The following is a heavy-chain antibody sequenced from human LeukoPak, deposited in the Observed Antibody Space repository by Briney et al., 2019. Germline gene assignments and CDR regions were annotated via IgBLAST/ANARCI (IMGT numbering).Heavy chain of an antibody. CDR1: GFMFSTYW. V-gene: IGHV3-7*01. J-gene: IGHJ4*02. CDR2: IKPDGSET. CDR3: GRFGYEAAVDL. Sequence: GGSLRLSCAASGFMFSTYWMTWVRQAPGEGLEWVANIKPDGSETYYVDPVRGRFTISRDNAKNLLYLQMNSLRGEDTAVYYCGRFGYEAAVDLWGQGTLATVSS. D-gene: IGHD6-13*01.